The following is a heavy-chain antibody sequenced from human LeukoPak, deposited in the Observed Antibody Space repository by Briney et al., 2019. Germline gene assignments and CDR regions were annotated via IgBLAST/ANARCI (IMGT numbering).Heavy chain of an antibody. Sequence: PGGSLRLSCAASGFTFSSYWMHWVRQAPGKGLVWVSRINSDGSSTAYADSVKGRFTISRDYAKNTLHLQMNSLRAEDTAVYYCTRSLSGYDYSPDYWGQGTLVTVSS. V-gene: IGHV3-74*03. CDR2: INSDGSST. D-gene: IGHD6-25*01. CDR3: TRSLSGYDYSPDY. CDR1: GFTFSSYW. J-gene: IGHJ4*02.